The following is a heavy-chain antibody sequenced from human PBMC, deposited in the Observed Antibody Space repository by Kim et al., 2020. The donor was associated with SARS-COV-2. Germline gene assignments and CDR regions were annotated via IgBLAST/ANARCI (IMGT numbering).Heavy chain of an antibody. CDR1: GGTFSSYA. D-gene: IGHD6-13*01. CDR2: IIPIFGTA. J-gene: IGHJ6*02. CDR3: ARDGNPKERGSNSSSYYYYYGMVV. V-gene: IGHV1-69*13. Sequence: SVKVSCKASGGTFSSYAISWVRQAPGQGLEWMGGIIPIFGTANYAQKFQGRVTITADESTSTAYMELSSLRSEDTAVYYCARDGNPKERGSNSSSYYYYYGMVVWGQGTTVTVSS.